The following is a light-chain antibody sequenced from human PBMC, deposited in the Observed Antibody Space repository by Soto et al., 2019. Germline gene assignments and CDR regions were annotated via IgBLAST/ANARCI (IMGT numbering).Light chain of an antibody. CDR2: KAS. J-gene: IGKJ4*01. CDR1: QSFSSW. V-gene: IGKV1-5*03. Sequence: DIQMTQSPSTLSASVGDRVTITCRASQSFSSWLAWYQQKPGKAPKLLIYKASTLASEVPSRFSGSGSGTEFTLTISSLQPDDFATYYCQQYNSYSALTFGGGTKVEIK. CDR3: QQYNSYSALT.